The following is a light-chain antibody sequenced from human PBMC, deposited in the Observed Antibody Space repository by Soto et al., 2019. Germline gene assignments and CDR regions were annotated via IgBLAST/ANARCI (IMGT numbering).Light chain of an antibody. Sequence: QSILTPPATESGSPAQSSTISCTGTSSDVGGYNYVSWYQQHPGKGPKLMISDVSNRPSGVSNRFSGSKSGNTASLTISGLQAEDEADYYCSSYTTSSTYVCGTGTKVTVL. CDR1: SSDVGGYNY. J-gene: IGLJ1*01. CDR2: DVS. CDR3: SSYTTSSTYV. V-gene: IGLV2-14*01.